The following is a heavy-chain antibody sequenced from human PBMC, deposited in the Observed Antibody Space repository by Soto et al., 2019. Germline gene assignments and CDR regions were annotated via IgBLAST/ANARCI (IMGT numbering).Heavy chain of an antibody. Sequence: EVQLLESGGGLVQRGGSLRLSCAASGFTFSSYAMGWVRQSPGKGLEWVSSFSGSGTSTYYADSVKGRFAISRDNSKNTLYLQMNSLRADDTAVYYCAKDGGAVPAHFDYWGQGTLVTVSS. CDR1: GFTFSSYA. V-gene: IGHV3-23*01. CDR2: FSGSGTST. J-gene: IGHJ4*02. CDR3: AKDGGAVPAHFDY. D-gene: IGHD2-2*01.